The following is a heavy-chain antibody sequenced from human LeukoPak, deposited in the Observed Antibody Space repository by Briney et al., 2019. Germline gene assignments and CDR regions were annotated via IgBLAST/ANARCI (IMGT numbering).Heavy chain of an antibody. CDR3: ARSLVVGGTRPDDY. CDR2: INTGGKDI. V-gene: IGHV3-74*01. Sequence: GGSLRLSCAASGFTFSAYWMHWVRQAPGKGLVWLSRINTGGKDITYADSVKGRFTISRDNAKNTLYLQMNSLTVEDTAVYFCARSLVVGGTRPDDYWGQGTLVTVSS. J-gene: IGHJ4*02. CDR1: GFTFSAYW. D-gene: IGHD2-15*01.